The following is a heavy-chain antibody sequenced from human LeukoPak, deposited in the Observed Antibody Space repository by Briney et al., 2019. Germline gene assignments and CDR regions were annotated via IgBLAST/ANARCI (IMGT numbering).Heavy chain of an antibody. J-gene: IGHJ4*02. CDR1: GFTFSSYA. Sequence: GGSLRLSCAASGFTFSSYAMHWVRQAPGKGLEWVAVISYDGSNKYYADSVKGRFTISRDNSKNTLYLQMNSLRAEDTAVYYCARDRNGGPRYYFDYWGQGTLVTVSS. CDR3: ARDRNGGPRYYFDY. CDR2: ISYDGSNK. D-gene: IGHD4-23*01. V-gene: IGHV3-30-3*01.